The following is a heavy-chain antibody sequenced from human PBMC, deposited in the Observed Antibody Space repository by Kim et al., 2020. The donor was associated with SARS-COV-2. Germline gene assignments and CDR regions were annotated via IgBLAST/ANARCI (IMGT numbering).Heavy chain of an antibody. CDR1: GFTFGDYA. D-gene: IGHD6-13*01. CDR3: AKDKAAAPPDAFDI. V-gene: IGHV3-9*01. CDR2: ISWNSGSI. J-gene: IGHJ3*02. Sequence: GGSLRLSCAASGFTFGDYAMHWVRQAPGKGLEWVSGISWNSGSIGYADSVKGRFTISRDNAKNSLYLQMNSLRAEDTALYYCAKDKAAAPPDAFDIWGQGTMVTVSS.